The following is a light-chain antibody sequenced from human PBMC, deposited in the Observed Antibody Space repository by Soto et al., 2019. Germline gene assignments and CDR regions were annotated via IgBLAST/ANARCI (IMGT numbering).Light chain of an antibody. V-gene: IGKV3-15*01. Sequence: EIVMTQSPATLSASPGERVTLSCRASQSVSSNLAWYQQKPGQAPRLLIYGASTRATGVSARFSGSGSGTEFTLTISSLQSEDFAIYYCQQYNSWPLTFGRGTKVEIK. J-gene: IGKJ4*02. CDR2: GAS. CDR3: QQYNSWPLT. CDR1: QSVSSN.